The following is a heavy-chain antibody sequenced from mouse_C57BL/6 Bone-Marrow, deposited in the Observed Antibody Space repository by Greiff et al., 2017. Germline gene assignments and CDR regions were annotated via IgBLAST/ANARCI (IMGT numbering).Heavy chain of an antibody. CDR1: GYTFTDYY. V-gene: IGHV1-26*01. Sequence: VQLQQSGPELVKPGASVKISCKASGYTFTDYYMNWVKQSHGKSLEWIGDINPNNGGTSYNQKFKGKATLTVDKSSSTAYMELRSLTSEDSAVYYCAREGDGSSDCYIDFWGTGTTVTVSS. CDR2: INPNNGGT. D-gene: IGHD1-1*01. J-gene: IGHJ1*03. CDR3: AREGDGSSDCYIDF.